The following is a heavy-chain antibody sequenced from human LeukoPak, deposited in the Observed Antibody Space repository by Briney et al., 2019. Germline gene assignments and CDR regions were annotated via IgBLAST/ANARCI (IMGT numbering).Heavy chain of an antibody. CDR2: IYHSGST. Sequence: SETLSLTCTVSGYSISSGYYWGWIRQHPGKGLEGIGSIYHSGSTYYNPSLKSRVTIAVDTSKNQFSLKLSSVTAADTAVYYCARRPPRGYSYGPKYYYMDVWGKGTTITISS. J-gene: IGHJ6*03. CDR3: ARRPPRGYSYGPKYYYMDV. D-gene: IGHD5-18*01. CDR1: GYSISSGYY. V-gene: IGHV4-38-2*02.